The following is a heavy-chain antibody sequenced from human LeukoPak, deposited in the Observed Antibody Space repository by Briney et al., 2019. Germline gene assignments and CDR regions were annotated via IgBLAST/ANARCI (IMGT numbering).Heavy chain of an antibody. V-gene: IGHV3-23*01. Sequence: AGGSLRLSCAASGFTFSSYAMSWVRQTPGKGPEWVSALSGSGGNTYYADSVKGRFTISRDNSKGTLYLQMNSLRAEDTAVYYCARDGHTYYDGLCYFDYWGQGTLVTVSS. CDR2: LSGSGGNT. D-gene: IGHD3-22*01. CDR3: ARDGHTYYDGLCYFDY. CDR1: GFTFSSYA. J-gene: IGHJ4*02.